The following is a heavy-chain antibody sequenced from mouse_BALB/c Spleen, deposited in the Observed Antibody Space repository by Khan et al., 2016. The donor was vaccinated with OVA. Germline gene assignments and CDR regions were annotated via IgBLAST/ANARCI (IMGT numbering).Heavy chain of an antibody. CDR2: IWSGGST. J-gene: IGHJ3*01. CDR1: GFSLTNFG. V-gene: IGHV2-2*02. CDR3: ARREYLMTWFAY. Sequence: QVQLKESGPGLVRPSQSLSITYTVSGFSLTNFGVHWVRQSPGKGLEWLGVIWSGGSTDYNAAFKSRLSISKDNSKSQVFFKMNSLQANDTATYYCARREYLMTWFAYWGQGTLVTVSA.